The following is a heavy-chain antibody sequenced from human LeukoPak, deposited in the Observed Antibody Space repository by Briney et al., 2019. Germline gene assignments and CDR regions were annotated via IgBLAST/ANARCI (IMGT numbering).Heavy chain of an antibody. CDR1: GFSFSNYG. J-gene: IGHJ4*02. V-gene: IGHV3-23*01. CDR3: ANKITLGGVFEGHY. Sequence: GGSLRLSCAASGFSFSNYGMRWVRPAAGKGLAWVSTISGDGSGTYYADSVKGRFTISRDNSKNTLYVQMNSLRVEDTAVYVCANKITLGGVFEGHYWGQGTLVTVSS. D-gene: IGHD3-16*02. CDR2: ISGDGSGT.